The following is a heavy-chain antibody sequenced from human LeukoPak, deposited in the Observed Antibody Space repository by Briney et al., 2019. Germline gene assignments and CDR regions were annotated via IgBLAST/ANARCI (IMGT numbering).Heavy chain of an antibody. CDR2: ISGSGGST. CDR3: AKEESVWGSYRYYFDY. CDR1: GFTFSSYA. J-gene: IGHJ4*02. Sequence: GGSLRLSCAASGFTFSSYAMSWVRQAPGKGLEWVSAISGSGGSTYYADSVKGRFTISRDNSKNTLYPQMNSLRVEDTAVYYCAKEESVWGSYRYYFDYWGQGTLVTVSS. D-gene: IGHD3-16*02. V-gene: IGHV3-23*01.